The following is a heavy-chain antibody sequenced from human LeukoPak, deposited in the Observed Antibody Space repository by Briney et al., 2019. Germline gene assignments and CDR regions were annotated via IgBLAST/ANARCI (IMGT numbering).Heavy chain of an antibody. CDR1: GFTVSSNY. V-gene: IGHV3-53*01. CDR3: AKEAVDSSGYYFDY. CDR2: IYSGGST. J-gene: IGHJ4*02. Sequence: GGSLRLSCAASGFTVSSNYMSWVRQTPGKGLEWVSVIYSGGSTYYADSVKGRFTISRDNSKNTLYLQVNSLRAEDTAVYYCAKEAVDSSGYYFDYWGQGTRVTVSS. D-gene: IGHD3-22*01.